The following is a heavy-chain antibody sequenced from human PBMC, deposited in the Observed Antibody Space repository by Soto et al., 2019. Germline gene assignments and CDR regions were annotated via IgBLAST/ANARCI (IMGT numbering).Heavy chain of an antibody. Sequence: QITLKESGPTLVKPTQTLTLTCTFSGFSLSTSGVGVGWIRQPPGKALEWLALIYWNDGKRYSPSLKSRLTTTRDPSKTKVVLKRTNMALVTTPKYSWPLTGRYCRGVSCNTLFAYGGKGTLVPFSS. CDR3: PLTGRYCRGVSCNTLFAY. CDR1: GFSLSTSGVG. J-gene: IGHJ4*02. CDR2: IYWNDGK. D-gene: IGHD2-15*01. V-gene: IGHV2-5*01.